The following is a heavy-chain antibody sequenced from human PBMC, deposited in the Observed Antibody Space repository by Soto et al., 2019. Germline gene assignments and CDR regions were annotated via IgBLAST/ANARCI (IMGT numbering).Heavy chain of an antibody. CDR2: ITPIFGTA. CDR1: GGTFSSYA. V-gene: IGHV1-69*19. Sequence: QVQLVQSGAEVKKPGSSVKVSCKASGGTFSSYAISWVRQAPGQGLEWMGGITPIFGTANYAQKFQGRVTITADESTSTAYMELSSLRSEDTAAYYCASPAALVGAIDYWGQGTLVTVSS. J-gene: IGHJ4*02. CDR3: ASPAALVGAIDY. D-gene: IGHD1-26*01.